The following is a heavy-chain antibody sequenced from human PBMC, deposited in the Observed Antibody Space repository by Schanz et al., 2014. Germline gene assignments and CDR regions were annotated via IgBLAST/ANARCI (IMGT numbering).Heavy chain of an antibody. CDR2: IGHSGNT. CDR3: ARGQQQLGSFDY. D-gene: IGHD6-13*01. Sequence: QVQLQQWGAGLLKPSETLSLTCAVYGGSLSGYFWSWIRQPPGKGLEWIGDIGHSGNTKDNPSLKRRITMSVETSKNQVSLSRSSVTAADTAVYYCARGQQQLGSFDYWGPGTLVTVSS. J-gene: IGHJ4*02. V-gene: IGHV4-34*01. CDR1: GGSLSGYF.